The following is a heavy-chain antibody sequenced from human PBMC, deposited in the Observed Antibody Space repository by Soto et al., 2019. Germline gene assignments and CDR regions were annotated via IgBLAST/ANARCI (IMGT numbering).Heavy chain of an antibody. CDR3: ARACYGDAFXI. CDR2: IYYSGST. J-gene: IGHJ3*02. Sequence: SETLPLTCTGSGGSISSYYWSWIRQPPGKGLEWIGYIYYSGSTNYNPSLKSRVTISVDTSKNQFSLKLSSVTAADTAVYYCARACYGDAFXISGQGTRVTVSS. CDR1: GGSISSYY. V-gene: IGHV4-59*01. D-gene: IGHD2-15*01.